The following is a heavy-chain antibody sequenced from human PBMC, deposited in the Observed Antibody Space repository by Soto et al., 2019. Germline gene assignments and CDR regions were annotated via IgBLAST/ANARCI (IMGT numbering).Heavy chain of an antibody. D-gene: IGHD6-19*01. Sequence: SETLSLTCTVSGGSISSGDYYWSWIRQPPGKGLEWIGYIYYSGSTYYNPSLKSRVTISVDTSKNQFSLKLSSVTAADSAVYYCARDKGWLGKVFYYYYGMDVWGQGTTVTVSS. CDR1: GGSISSGDYY. CDR2: IYYSGST. V-gene: IGHV4-30-4*01. J-gene: IGHJ6*02. CDR3: ARDKGWLGKVFYYYYGMDV.